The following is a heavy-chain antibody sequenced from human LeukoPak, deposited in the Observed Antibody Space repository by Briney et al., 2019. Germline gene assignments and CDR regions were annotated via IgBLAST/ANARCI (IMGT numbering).Heavy chain of an antibody. CDR3: ARADTTGTTYYYYGMDV. Sequence: SGTLSLTCTVSGGSISSYYWSWIRQPPGKGLEGIGYIYYSGSTNYNPSLKSRVTISVDTSKNQFSLKLSSVTAADTAVYYCARADTTGTTYYYYGMDVWGQGTTVTVSS. J-gene: IGHJ6*02. D-gene: IGHD1-1*01. CDR2: IYYSGST. CDR1: GGSISSYY. V-gene: IGHV4-59*01.